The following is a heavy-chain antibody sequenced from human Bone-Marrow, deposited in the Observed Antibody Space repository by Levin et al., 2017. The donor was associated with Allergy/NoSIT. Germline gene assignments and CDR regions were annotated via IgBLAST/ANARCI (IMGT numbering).Heavy chain of an antibody. V-gene: IGHV1-69*06. J-gene: IGHJ3*02. CDR1: GGTFSSYA. CDR3: AREGSSSWYGDDAFDI. CDR2: IIPIFGTA. Sequence: SVKVSCKASGGTFSSYAISWVRQAPGQGLEWMGGIIPIFGTANYAQKFQGRVTITADKSTSTAYMELSSLRSEDTAVYYCAREGSSSWYGDDAFDIWGQGTMVTVSS. D-gene: IGHD6-13*01.